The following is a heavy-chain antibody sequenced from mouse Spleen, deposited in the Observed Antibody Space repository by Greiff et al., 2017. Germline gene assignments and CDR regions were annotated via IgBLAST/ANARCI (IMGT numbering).Heavy chain of an antibody. V-gene: IGHV5-6-2*01. CDR2: INSNGGST. Sequence: EVQLVESGGGLVKPGGSLKLSCAASGFTFSSYAMSWVRQTPEKRLEWVAAINSNGGSTYYPDTVKDRFTISRDNAKNTLYLQMSSLRSEDTALYYCARRFPYFDYWGQGTTLTVSS. J-gene: IGHJ2*01. CDR1: GFTFSSYA. CDR3: ARRFPYFDY.